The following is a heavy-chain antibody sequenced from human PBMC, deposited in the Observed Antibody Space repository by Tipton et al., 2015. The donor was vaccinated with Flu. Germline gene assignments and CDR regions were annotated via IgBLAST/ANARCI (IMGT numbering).Heavy chain of an antibody. V-gene: IGHV4-59*01. Sequence: TLSLTCTVPGGSISSYYWSWIRQPPGKGLEGIGYIYYSGSTNYNPSHKSRVTISVDTPKNQFSLKLSSVTAADTAVYYCARSVAVAAPGWFDPWGQGTLGTVSS. CDR1: GGSISSYY. J-gene: IGHJ5*02. CDR3: ARSVAVAAPGWFDP. D-gene: IGHD6-19*01. CDR2: IYYSGST.